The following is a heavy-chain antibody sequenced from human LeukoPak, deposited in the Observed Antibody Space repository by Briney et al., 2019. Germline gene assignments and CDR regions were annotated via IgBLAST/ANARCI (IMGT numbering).Heavy chain of an antibody. CDR1: GFTLSSYA. CDR2: ISASGGST. CDR3: AKVMKGSERLTMVRGVIIKTAGLYYMDV. V-gene: IGHV3-23*01. J-gene: IGHJ6*03. D-gene: IGHD3-10*01. Sequence: GGSLRLSCAASGFTLSSYAMSWVRQAPGKGLEWVSSISASGGSTNYADSVKGRFTISRDNSKNTAYLQMNSLRAEDTAVYYCAKVMKGSERLTMVRGVIIKTAGLYYMDVWGKGTTVTVSS.